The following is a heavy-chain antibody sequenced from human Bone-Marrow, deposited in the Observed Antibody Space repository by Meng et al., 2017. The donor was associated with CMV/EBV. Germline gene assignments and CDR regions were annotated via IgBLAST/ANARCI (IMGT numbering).Heavy chain of an antibody. CDR2: INPSGGST. V-gene: IGHV1-46*01. CDR3: ASDYCSSTSCYRISH. J-gene: IGHJ1*01. D-gene: IGHD2-2*02. Sequence: ASVKVSCKASGYTFTSYYMHWVRQAPGQGLEWMGIINPSGGSTSYAQKFQGRVTMTRDTSTSTVYMELSSLRSEDTAVYYCASDYCSSTSCYRISHWGHGTLVTVSS. CDR1: GYTFTSYY.